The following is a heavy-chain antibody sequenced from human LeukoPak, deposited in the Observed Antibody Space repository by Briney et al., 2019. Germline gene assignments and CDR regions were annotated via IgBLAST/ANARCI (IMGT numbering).Heavy chain of an antibody. J-gene: IGHJ5*01. V-gene: IGHV3-21*01. Sequence: GGSLRLSCAASGFTFSSYSMNWVRQAPGKGLEWVSSISSSSYIYYADSVKGRFTISRDNAKNSLYLQMNSLRAADTAVYYCAKGYRNHLLILLDSWGQGTLVTVSS. CDR1: GFTFSSYS. D-gene: IGHD3-16*01. CDR3: AKGYRNHLLILLDS. CDR2: ISSSSYI.